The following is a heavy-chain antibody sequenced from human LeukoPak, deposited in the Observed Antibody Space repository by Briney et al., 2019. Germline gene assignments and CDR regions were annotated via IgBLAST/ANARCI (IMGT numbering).Heavy chain of an antibody. V-gene: IGHV1-3*01. CDR2: INAGNGNT. CDR3: ARVADFWSGYSDSGYFDY. CDR1: GYTFTSYA. J-gene: IGHJ4*03. D-gene: IGHD3-3*01. Sequence: ASVKVSCKASGYTFTSYAIHWVRQAPGQRLEWMGWINAGNGNTKYSQKFQGRVTITADESTSTAYMELSSLRSEDTAVYYCARVADFWSGYSDSGYFDYWGQGTLVTVSS.